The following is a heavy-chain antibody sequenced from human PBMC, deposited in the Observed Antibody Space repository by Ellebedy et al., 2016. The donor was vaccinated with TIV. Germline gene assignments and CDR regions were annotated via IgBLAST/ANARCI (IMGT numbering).Heavy chain of an antibody. Sequence: SETLSLTXAVSGAPPGNYYWSWIRQPPGKGLEWIGEVTHTGGTNYNPSLESRVTMSLDTSENQFSLKVNSVTAADTAVYFCARGFPAAWELAGAWGQGTLVTVS. CDR3: ARGFPAAWELAGA. V-gene: IGHV4-34*01. CDR2: VTHTGGT. J-gene: IGHJ4*02. D-gene: IGHD1-26*01. CDR1: GAPPGNYY.